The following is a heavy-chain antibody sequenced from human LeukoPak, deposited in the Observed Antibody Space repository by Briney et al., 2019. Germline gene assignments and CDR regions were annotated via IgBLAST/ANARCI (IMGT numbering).Heavy chain of an antibody. CDR3: ARAYGFTMVRGVIVPREPFDY. V-gene: IGHV4-31*03. J-gene: IGHJ4*02. CDR1: GGSISSGGSY. CDR2: IYYDGST. D-gene: IGHD3-10*01. Sequence: SETLSLTCTVSGGSISSGGSYWSWIRQHPGKGLECIGYIYYDGSTYYNPSLRSRVTISADTSKNQFSLKLGSVTAADTAVYYCARAYGFTMVRGVIVPREPFDYWGQGTWSPSPQ.